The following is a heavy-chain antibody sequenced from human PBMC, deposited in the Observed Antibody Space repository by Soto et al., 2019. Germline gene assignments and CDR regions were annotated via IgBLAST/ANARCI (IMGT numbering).Heavy chain of an antibody. V-gene: IGHV3-30*18. CDR1: RFTFSSYG. Sequence: PVGFLRLSCAAARFTFSSYGMHWVRQAPGKGLEWVAVISYDGSNKYYADSVKGRFTISRDNSKNTLYLQMNSLRAEDTAVYYCAKDSILYGGRLYYGMDVWGQGT. D-gene: IGHD3-16*02. CDR3: AKDSILYGGRLYYGMDV. CDR2: ISYDGSNK. J-gene: IGHJ6*02.